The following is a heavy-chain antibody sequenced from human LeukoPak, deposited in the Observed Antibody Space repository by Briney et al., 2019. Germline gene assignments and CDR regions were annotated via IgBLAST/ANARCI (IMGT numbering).Heavy chain of an antibody. D-gene: IGHD1-20*01. V-gene: IGHV3-74*01. CDR2: INSDGSTT. CDR1: GFRFSSYW. Sequence: GGSLRLSCAASGFRFSSYWMHWVRQAPGKGLVGASRINSDGSTTNYADSVNGRFTISRDNAKNTLYLQMNSLRAEDTAVYYCTRGYDWNDALGYWGQGTLVTVSS. J-gene: IGHJ4*02. CDR3: TRGYDWNDALGY.